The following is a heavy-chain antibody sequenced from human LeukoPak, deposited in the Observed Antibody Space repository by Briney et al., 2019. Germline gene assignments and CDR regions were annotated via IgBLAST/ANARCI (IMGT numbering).Heavy chain of an antibody. CDR1: GYTFTSYD. J-gene: IGHJ5*02. CDR3: ARDYGGNSGWFDP. CDR2: MNPNSGNT. D-gene: IGHD4-23*01. V-gene: IGHV1-8*03. Sequence: ASVKVSCKASGYTFTSYDVNWVRHAPGQGLEWMGWMNPNSGNTGYPQKFQGRVTITRDTSISTTYLELSSLRSEDTAVYYCARDYGGNSGWFDPWGQGTLVTVSS.